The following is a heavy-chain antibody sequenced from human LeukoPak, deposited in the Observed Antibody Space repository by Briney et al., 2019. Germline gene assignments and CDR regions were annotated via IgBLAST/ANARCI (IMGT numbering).Heavy chain of an antibody. V-gene: IGHV3-21*01. J-gene: IGHJ4*02. Sequence: KPGGSLRLSCEASGFNFSNCDMSWVRQAPGKGLEWVSSISSGSKYIYYADSMKGRFTISRDNAKNSLYLQMNSLRAEDTAVYYCARDHGVSGYGDCFDYWGQGTLVTVSS. CDR3: ARDHGVSGYGDCFDY. CDR2: ISSGSKYI. CDR1: GFNFSNCD. D-gene: IGHD4-17*01.